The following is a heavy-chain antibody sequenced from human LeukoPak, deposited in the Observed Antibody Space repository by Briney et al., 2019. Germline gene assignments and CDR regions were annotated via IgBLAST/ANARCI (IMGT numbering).Heavy chain of an antibody. D-gene: IGHD2-15*01. CDR1: GGSISSYY. CDR3: ASIQVVVVAATLNY. CDR2: IYYSGST. J-gene: IGHJ4*02. V-gene: IGHV4-59*08. Sequence: PSETLSLTCTVSGGSISSYYWSWIRQTPGKGLEWIGDIYYSGSTNYNPSLKSRVTISVDTSKNQFSLKLSSVTAADTAVYYCASIQVVVVAATLNYWGQGTLVTVSS.